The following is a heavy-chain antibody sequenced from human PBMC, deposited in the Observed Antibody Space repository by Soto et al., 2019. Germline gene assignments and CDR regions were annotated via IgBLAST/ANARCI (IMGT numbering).Heavy chain of an antibody. CDR2: ISGSGGST. V-gene: IGHV3-23*01. CDR3: AKVKRRSWTTGYMDV. CDR1: GFTFSSYA. J-gene: IGHJ6*03. D-gene: IGHD6-13*01. Sequence: EVQLLESGGGLVQPGGSLRLSCAASGFTFSSYAMRWVRQAPGKGLEWVSAISGSGGSTYYADSVKGRFTISRDNSKNTLYLQMNSLRAEDTAVYYCAKVKRRSWTTGYMDVWGKGTTVTVSS.